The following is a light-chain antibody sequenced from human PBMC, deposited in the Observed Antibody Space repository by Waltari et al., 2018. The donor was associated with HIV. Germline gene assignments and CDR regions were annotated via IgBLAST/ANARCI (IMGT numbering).Light chain of an antibody. CDR3: QQRSDWPWT. CDR1: QTVSPY. Sequence: EIVLTQSPATLSLSQGERVTISCRASQTVSPYLAWYQQHAVQAPSLLIYDSSNRATVIPPRFRGTGSETDFTLTINSLEPEDFAVYYCQQRSDWPWTFGQGTKVELK. V-gene: IGKV3-11*01. J-gene: IGKJ1*01. CDR2: DSS.